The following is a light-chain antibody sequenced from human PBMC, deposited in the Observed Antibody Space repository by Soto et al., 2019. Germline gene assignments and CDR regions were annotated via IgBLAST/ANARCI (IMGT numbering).Light chain of an antibody. Sequence: DVVMTQTPVSSPVTLGQPASISCRSSQSIVHWDGNTYLNWLHQRQGQPPRLPIYKVSNRFYRVPHRFSGSGAGTDFTLKISRVQAADVVIYYCLQATHYLPYTFGQGTKLEIK. CDR2: KVS. J-gene: IGKJ2*01. CDR3: LQATHYLPYT. V-gene: IGKV2-24*01. CDR1: QSIVHWDGNTY.